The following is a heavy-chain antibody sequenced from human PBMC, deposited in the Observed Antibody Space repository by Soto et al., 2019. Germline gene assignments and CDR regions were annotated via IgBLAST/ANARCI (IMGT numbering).Heavy chain of an antibody. CDR2: VYYSENT. V-gene: IGHV4-39*02. CDR1: GPSISSSTYY. D-gene: IGHD1-26*01. Sequence: ETLSLTCTVSGPSISSSTYYWGWIRQPPGKGLEWIGSVYYSENTYYNPSLKSRVTISVDTSKNLFSLKLTSVTAADTAMYYCARPQFSGTYHDTFNIWGQGTMV. J-gene: IGHJ3*02. CDR3: ARPQFSGTYHDTFNI.